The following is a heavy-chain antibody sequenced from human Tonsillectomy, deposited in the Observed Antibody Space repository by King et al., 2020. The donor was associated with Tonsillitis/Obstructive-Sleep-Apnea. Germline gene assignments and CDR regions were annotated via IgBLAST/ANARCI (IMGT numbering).Heavy chain of an antibody. V-gene: IGHV2-26*01. Sequence: VTLKESGPVLVKPTETLTLTCTVSGFSLSNARMGVSWIRQPPGKALEWLAHIFSNDEKSYSTSLKSRLTISKDTSKSQVVLTMTNMDPVDTAAYYCARLNKLTIFGGKGRSYHYYMDVWGKGTTVTVSS. D-gene: IGHD3-3*01. CDR1: GFSLSNARMG. CDR3: ARLNKLTIFGGKGRSYHYYMDV. J-gene: IGHJ6*03. CDR2: IFSNDEK.